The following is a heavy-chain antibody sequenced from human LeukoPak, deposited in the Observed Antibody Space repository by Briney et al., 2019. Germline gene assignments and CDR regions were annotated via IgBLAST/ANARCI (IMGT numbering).Heavy chain of an antibody. J-gene: IGHJ4*02. D-gene: IGHD3-22*01. CDR1: GYTFTGYY. V-gene: IGHV1-2*02. CDR3: AAALGGYDSSGFMNLLDRYYFHY. CDR2: INPNSGGT. Sequence: EASVKVSCKASGYTFTGYYMHWVRQAPGQGLEWMGWINPNSGGTNYAQKFQGRVTMTRDTSISTAYMELSRLRSDDTAVYYCAAALGGYDSSGFMNLLDRYYFHYWGQGTLVTVSS.